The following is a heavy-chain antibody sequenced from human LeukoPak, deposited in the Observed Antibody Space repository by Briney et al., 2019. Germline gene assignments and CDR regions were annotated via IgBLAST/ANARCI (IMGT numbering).Heavy chain of an antibody. CDR2: ISAYNGNT. CDR1: GYTFTSYG. CDR3: ARFFTTGTTGAFDI. D-gene: IGHD1-1*01. V-gene: IGHV1-18*01. Sequence: ASVKVSCKACGYTFTSYGISWVRQAPGQGLEWMGWISAYNGNTNYAQKLQGRVTMTTDTSTSTAYMELRSLRSDDTAVYYCARFFTTGTTGAFDIWGQGTMVTVSS. J-gene: IGHJ3*02.